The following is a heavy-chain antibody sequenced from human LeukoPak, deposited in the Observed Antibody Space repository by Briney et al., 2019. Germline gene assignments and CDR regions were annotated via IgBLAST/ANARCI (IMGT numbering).Heavy chain of an antibody. V-gene: IGHV3-30*02. Sequence: GGSPRLSCEASGFNFNTHGMYWVRQAPGKGLEWVAFIRYDGSNKYYGDSVKGRFTISRDNSKNTLYLEMNSLRAEDTALYYCAKDRSYSSSPDYWGQGTLATVSS. J-gene: IGHJ4*02. D-gene: IGHD3-22*01. CDR1: GFNFNTHG. CDR2: IRYDGSNK. CDR3: AKDRSYSSSPDY.